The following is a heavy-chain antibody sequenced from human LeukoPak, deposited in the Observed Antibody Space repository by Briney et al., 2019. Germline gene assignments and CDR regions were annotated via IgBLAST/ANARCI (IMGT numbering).Heavy chain of an antibody. J-gene: IGHJ6*03. V-gene: IGHV3-9*03. CDR3: AKDQGPAARGYMDV. CDR1: GFSFDDYG. CDR2: ISWNSLTI. Sequence: GGSLRHSCAGSGFSFDDYGMNWVRLAPGKGLEWVSGISWNSLTIAYAESVKGRFTISRDNAKNSLYLQMDSLRVEDMALYYCAKDQGPAARGYMDVWGKGTTVIVSS. D-gene: IGHD2-2*01.